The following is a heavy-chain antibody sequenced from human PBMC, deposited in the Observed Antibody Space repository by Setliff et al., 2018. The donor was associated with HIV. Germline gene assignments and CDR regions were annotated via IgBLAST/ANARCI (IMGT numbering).Heavy chain of an antibody. J-gene: IGHJ4*02. D-gene: IGHD7-27*01. CDR1: GFAFSNYA. Sequence: GGSLRLSCAASGFAFSNYAMHWVRQAPGKGLEWVAVISYDGSNKYCADSVKGRFTISRDNSKNTLYLQMNSLRSDDTAVYYCARQLSNSLDYWGQGTLVTVSS. V-gene: IGHV3-30*01. CDR3: ARQLSNSLDY. CDR2: ISYDGSNK.